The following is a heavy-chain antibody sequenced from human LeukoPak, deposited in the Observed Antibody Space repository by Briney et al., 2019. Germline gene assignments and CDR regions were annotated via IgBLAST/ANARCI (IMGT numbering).Heavy chain of an antibody. CDR2: IYYSGST. Sequence: SETLSLTCTVSGGSVSSGSYYWSWIRQPPGKGLEWIGYIYYSGSTNYNPSLKSRVTISVDTSKNQFSLKLSSVTAADTAVHYCARDYGDNYYYYGMDVWGQGTTVTVSS. V-gene: IGHV4-61*01. CDR1: GGSVSSGSYY. CDR3: ARDYGDNYYYYGMDV. J-gene: IGHJ6*02. D-gene: IGHD4-17*01.